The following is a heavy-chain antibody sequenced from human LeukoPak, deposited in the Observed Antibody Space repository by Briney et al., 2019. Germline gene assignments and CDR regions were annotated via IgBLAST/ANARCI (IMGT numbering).Heavy chain of an antibody. Sequence: TSETLSFTCTVSGGSISSYYWSWIRQPAGKGLEWIGRIYTSGSTNYNPSLKSRVTMSVDTSKNQFSLKLSSVTAADTAVYYCAREDTAMVKIDYWGQGTLVTVSS. V-gene: IGHV4-4*07. CDR3: AREDTAMVKIDY. CDR1: GGSISSYY. CDR2: IYTSGST. J-gene: IGHJ4*02. D-gene: IGHD5-18*01.